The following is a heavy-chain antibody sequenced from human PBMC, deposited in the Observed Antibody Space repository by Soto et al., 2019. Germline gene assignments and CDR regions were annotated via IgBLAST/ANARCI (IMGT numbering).Heavy chain of an antibody. CDR2: ISFDGSSK. D-gene: IGHD2-15*01. CDR3: ARGDSGSPLRYCDY. J-gene: IGHJ4*02. Sequence: QVQLVESGGGVVQPGRSLRLSCAVSGFSFNSFAMHWVRQAPGKGLEWVAVISFDGSSKYYADSVKGRFTISRDNSRNTLALPMDSLRGDDTAVYYCARGDSGSPLRYCDYWGEGTLVTASS. CDR1: GFSFNSFA. V-gene: IGHV3-30-3*01.